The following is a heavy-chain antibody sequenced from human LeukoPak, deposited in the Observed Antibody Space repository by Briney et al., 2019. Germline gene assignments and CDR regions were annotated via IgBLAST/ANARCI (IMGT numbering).Heavy chain of an antibody. D-gene: IGHD3-10*01. CDR1: GGSFSGYY. V-gene: IGHV4-34*01. J-gene: IGHJ4*02. CDR2: INHSGST. Sequence: SETLSLTCAVYGGSFSGYYWSWIRQPPGKGLEWIGEINHSGSTNYNPSLKSRVTISVDTSKNQFSLKLSSVTAADTAVYYCASGGAITMVRGVITYFGYWGQGTLVTVSS. CDR3: ASGGAITMVRGVITYFGY.